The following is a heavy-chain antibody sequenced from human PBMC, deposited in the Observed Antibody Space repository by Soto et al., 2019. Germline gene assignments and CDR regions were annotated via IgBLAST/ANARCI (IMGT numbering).Heavy chain of an antibody. CDR3: AKEGYCSSTGCRNFDY. V-gene: IGHV3-23*01. J-gene: IGHJ4*02. CDR1: GFTFSIHA. CDR2: ISGSGGST. Sequence: EVQLLESGGGLAQPGGSLRLSCAASGFTFSIHAMSWVRQAPGKGLEWVSFISGSGGSTNYADSVKGRFTISRDNSKNTLYLQMDSLRAEDTAVYYCAKEGYCSSTGCRNFDYWGQGTLVTVSS. D-gene: IGHD2-2*01.